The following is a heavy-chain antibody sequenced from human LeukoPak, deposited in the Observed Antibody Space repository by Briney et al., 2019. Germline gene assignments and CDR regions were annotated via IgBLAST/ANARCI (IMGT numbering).Heavy chain of an antibody. CDR2: IYWDDDK. J-gene: IGHJ5*02. Sequence: KESGPTLVKPTQTLTLTCTFSGFSLNTSGVGVGWIRQPPGKALEWLALIYWDDDKRYSPSLQSRLTITKDTSKNQVVLTMTNMDPVDTATYYCVHSDQNCAGDCLNWFDPWGQGTLVTVSS. V-gene: IGHV2-5*02. CDR3: VHSDQNCAGDCLNWFDP. CDR1: GFSLNTSGVG. D-gene: IGHD2-21*02.